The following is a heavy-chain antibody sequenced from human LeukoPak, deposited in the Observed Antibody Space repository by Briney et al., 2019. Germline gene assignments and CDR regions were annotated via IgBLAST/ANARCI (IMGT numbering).Heavy chain of an antibody. D-gene: IGHD5/OR15-5a*01. J-gene: IGHJ4*02. Sequence: GGSLRLSCVASGFTFSSYWMSWVRQAPGKGLEWVSAISGSGGSTYYADSVKGRFTISRDNSKNTLYLQMNSLRAEDTAVYYCAKDVYFVYYFDYWGQGTLVTVSS. CDR3: AKDVYFVYYFDY. CDR2: ISGSGGST. CDR1: GFTFSSYW. V-gene: IGHV3-23*01.